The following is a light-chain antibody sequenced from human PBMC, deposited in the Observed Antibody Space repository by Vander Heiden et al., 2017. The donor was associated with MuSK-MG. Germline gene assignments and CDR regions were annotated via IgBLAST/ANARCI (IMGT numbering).Light chain of an antibody. Sequence: SYELTKPPSVSVSPGQTASITCSGDKLGDEYACWSQQKPGQSPVLVIYQDTKRPSGIPERFSGSNSGNTATLTISGTQAMDEADYYCQAWDSSTATVVFGGGTKLTVL. J-gene: IGLJ2*01. CDR3: QAWDSSTATVV. CDR1: KLGDEY. V-gene: IGLV3-1*01. CDR2: QDT.